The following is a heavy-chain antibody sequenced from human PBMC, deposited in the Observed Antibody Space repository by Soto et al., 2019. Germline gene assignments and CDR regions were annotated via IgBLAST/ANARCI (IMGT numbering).Heavy chain of an antibody. CDR1: TFPFSTYW. CDR2: IHRDEIEK. Sequence: GGSLRLSCAASTFPFSTYWMTWVRQAPGKGLEWVANIHRDEIEKYYMVSVKGRFTISRDNAKNSLYLQMTSLRAEDTAVYYCAGGNALDVWGQGTTVTVSS. V-gene: IGHV3-7*01. CDR3: AGGNALDV. J-gene: IGHJ6*02.